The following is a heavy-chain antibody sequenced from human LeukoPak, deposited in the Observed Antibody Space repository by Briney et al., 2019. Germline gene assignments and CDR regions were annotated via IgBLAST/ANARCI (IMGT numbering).Heavy chain of an antibody. CDR1: GGSISSSSYY. J-gene: IGHJ3*02. Sequence: SETLSLTCTVSGGSISSSSYYWSWIRQPPGKGLEWIGYIYYSGSTNYNPSLKSRVTISVDTSKNQFSLKLSSVTAADTAVYYCARLRRNDYGGKSAFDIWGQGTMVTVSS. D-gene: IGHD4-23*01. CDR3: ARLRRNDYGGKSAFDI. CDR2: IYYSGST. V-gene: IGHV4-61*01.